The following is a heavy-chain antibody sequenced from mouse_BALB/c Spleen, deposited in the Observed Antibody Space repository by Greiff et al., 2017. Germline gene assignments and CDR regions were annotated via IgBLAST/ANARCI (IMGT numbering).Heavy chain of an antibody. CDR3: ARDSDYDSPFAY. J-gene: IGHJ3*01. V-gene: IGHV7-3*02. Sequence: EVKLMESGGGLVQPGGSLRLSCATSGFTFTDYYMSWVRQPPGKALEWLGFIRNKANGYTTEYSASVKGRFTISRDNSQSILYLQMNTLRAEDSATYYCARDSDYDSPFAYWGQGTLVTVSA. D-gene: IGHD2-4*01. CDR1: GFTFTDYY. CDR2: IRNKANGYTT.